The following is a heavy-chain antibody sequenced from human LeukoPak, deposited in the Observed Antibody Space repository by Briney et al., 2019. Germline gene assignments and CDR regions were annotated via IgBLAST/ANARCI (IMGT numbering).Heavy chain of an antibody. D-gene: IGHD2-15*01. V-gene: IGHV3-21*01. CDR1: GFTSSSYS. Sequence: GGSLRLSCAASGFTSSSYSMNWVRQAPGKGLEWVSSISSSSYIYYADSVKGRFTISRDNAKNSLYLQMNSLRAEDTAVYYCAKTFEGDIVVVVAYYYMDVWGKGTTVTVSS. CDR2: ISSSSYI. CDR3: AKTFEGDIVVVVAYYYMDV. J-gene: IGHJ6*03.